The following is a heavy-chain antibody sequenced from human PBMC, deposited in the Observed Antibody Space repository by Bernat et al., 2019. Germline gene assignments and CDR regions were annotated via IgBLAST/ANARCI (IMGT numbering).Heavy chain of an antibody. CDR1: GCPFSSYW. CDR3: ARDLKLD. CDR2: INSDGSST. J-gene: IGHJ4*02. Sequence: EVQLVESGGGLVQPGGSLRLSCAADGCPFSSYWMHWVRQAPGKGLAWVSRINSDGSSTSYADSGQCRFTISRANAKTTLYLQMNSLRAEETAVYYCARDLKLDWGQGAVITV. V-gene: IGHV3-74*01.